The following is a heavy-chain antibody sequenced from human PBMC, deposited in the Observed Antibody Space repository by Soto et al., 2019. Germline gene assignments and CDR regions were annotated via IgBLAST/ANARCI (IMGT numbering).Heavy chain of an antibody. J-gene: IGHJ4*02. CDR2: IWYDGSNK. CDR3: ARDLSNYDILTGYSRPSLDY. CDR1: GFTFSSYG. V-gene: IGHV3-33*01. D-gene: IGHD3-9*01. Sequence: GGSLRLSCAASGFTFSSYGMHWVRQAPGKGLEWVAVIWYDGSNKYYADSVKGRFTISRDNSKNTLYLQMNSLRAEDTAVYYCARDLSNYDILTGYSRPSLDYWGQGTLVTVSS.